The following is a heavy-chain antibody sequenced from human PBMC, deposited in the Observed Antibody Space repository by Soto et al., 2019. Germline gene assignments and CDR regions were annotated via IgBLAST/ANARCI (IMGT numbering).Heavy chain of an antibody. J-gene: IGHJ4*02. CDR2: ISSSSSYI. Sequence: GGSLRLSCAASGFTFSSYSMNWVRQAPGKGLEWVSSISSSSSYIYYADSVKGRFTISRDNAKNSLYLQMNSLRAEDTAVYYCARGPLAAVPRTHFADYWGQGTLVTVSS. CDR1: GFTFSSYS. V-gene: IGHV3-21*01. D-gene: IGHD3-3*02. CDR3: ARGPLAAVPRTHFADY.